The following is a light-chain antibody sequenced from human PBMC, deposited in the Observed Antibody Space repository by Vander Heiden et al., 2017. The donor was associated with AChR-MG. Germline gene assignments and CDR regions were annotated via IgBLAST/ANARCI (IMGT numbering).Light chain of an antibody. Sequence: DILMTQSPSSLSASVGDRVTITCRASQSIGNYLNWYQQKPGKAPNLLIYATSRLQSGVPSRFSGSGSETEFSLTISRRQPEDFAVYYCQQGDYTPQTFGQGTLLEI. CDR2: ATS. V-gene: IGKV1-39*01. CDR3: QQGDYTPQT. CDR1: QSIGNY. J-gene: IGKJ5*01.